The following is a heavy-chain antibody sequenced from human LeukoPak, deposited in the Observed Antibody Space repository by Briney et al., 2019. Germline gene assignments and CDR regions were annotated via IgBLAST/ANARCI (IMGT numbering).Heavy chain of an antibody. CDR2: VSDRGST. Sequence: SETLSLTCTVFGGSISNYYWSWVRQPPGKGLEWIGYVSDRGSTDYNPSLKSRVIISMDTSKNQFSLRLRSVTAADAAVYYCATGLIVVVKEALWNDFWGQGTLVTVSS. CDR1: GGSISNYY. V-gene: IGHV4-59*01. J-gene: IGHJ4*02. CDR3: ATGLIVVVKEALWNDF. D-gene: IGHD2-2*01.